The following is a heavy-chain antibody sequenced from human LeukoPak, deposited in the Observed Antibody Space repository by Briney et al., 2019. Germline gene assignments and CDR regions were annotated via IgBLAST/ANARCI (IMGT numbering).Heavy chain of an antibody. J-gene: IGHJ4*02. CDR2: ISYDGSNK. CDR1: GCTFSSYA. D-gene: IGHD3-22*01. Sequence: PGRSLRRSCAASGCTFSSYARHWVRQAPGKGLEWVAVISYDGSNKYYADSVTGRFTISRDNSKNTLYLQMNSLRAEDTAVYYCARDPYYDSRGYHDYWGQGNLVTVSS. CDR3: ARDPYYDSRGYHDY. V-gene: IGHV3-30-3*01.